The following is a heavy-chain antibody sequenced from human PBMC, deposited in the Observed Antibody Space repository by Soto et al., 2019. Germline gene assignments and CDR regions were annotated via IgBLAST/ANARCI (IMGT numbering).Heavy chain of an antibody. D-gene: IGHD2-15*01. CDR3: ARYWSAGRFYGAVDI. CDR1: GGTFSDYT. J-gene: IGHJ3*02. V-gene: IGHV1-69*06. CDR2: IIPMFGAT. Sequence: QVPLVQSGTEVKKPGSSVKVSCKASGGTFSDYTLYWLRQAPGQGLEWMGGIIPMFGATNYAQKFKGRVTITADKSTGTAYMELSSLRFEDTAVYYCARYWSAGRFYGAVDIWGQGTEVTVSP.